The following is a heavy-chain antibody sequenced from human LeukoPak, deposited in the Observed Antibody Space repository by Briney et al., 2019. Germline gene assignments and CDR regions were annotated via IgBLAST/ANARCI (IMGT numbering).Heavy chain of an antibody. V-gene: IGHV4-59*01. CDR1: GGSIISYY. Sequence: PSETLRLTCTVSGGSIISYYWSWIRQPPGKGLEWIGYIYYSGSTNYNPSLKSRVTISVDTSKNQFSLKLSSVTAADTAVYYCARSSYNWFDPWGQGTLVTVSS. CDR2: IYYSGST. CDR3: ARSSYNWFDP. J-gene: IGHJ5*02.